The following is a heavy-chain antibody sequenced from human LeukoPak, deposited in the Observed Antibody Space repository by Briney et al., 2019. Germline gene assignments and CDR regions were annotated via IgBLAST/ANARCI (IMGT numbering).Heavy chain of an antibody. D-gene: IGHD3-10*01. CDR1: GFTFSSYW. J-gene: IGHJ5*02. CDR2: INHSGST. V-gene: IGHV4-34*01. CDR3: ARGGVLWFGELKKWFDP. Sequence: GSLRLSCAASGFTFSSYWMSWIRQPPGKGLEWIGEINHSGSTNYNPSLKSRVTISVDTSKNQFSLKLSSVTAADTAVYYCARGGVLWFGELKKWFDPWGQGTLVTVSS.